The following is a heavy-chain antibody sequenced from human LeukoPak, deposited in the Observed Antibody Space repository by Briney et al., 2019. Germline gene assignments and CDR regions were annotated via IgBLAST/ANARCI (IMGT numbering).Heavy chain of an antibody. D-gene: IGHD5-18*01. V-gene: IGHV1-2*06. Sequence: GASVKVSCKASGYTFTGYYMHWVRQAPGQGLDWMGRINPNSGGTNYAQKFQGRVTMTRDTSISTAYMELSRLRSDDTAVYYCARDCGYSYGHYYFDYWGQGTLVTVSS. CDR3: ARDCGYSYGHYYFDY. J-gene: IGHJ4*02. CDR1: GYTFTGYY. CDR2: INPNSGGT.